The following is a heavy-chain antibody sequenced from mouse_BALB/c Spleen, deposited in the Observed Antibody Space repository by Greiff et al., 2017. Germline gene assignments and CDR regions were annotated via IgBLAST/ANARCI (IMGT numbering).Heavy chain of an antibody. Sequence: EVMLVESGGGLVKPGGSLKLSCAASGFTFSDYYMYWVRQTPEKRLDWVATISDGGSYTYYPDSVKGRFTISRDNAKNNLYLQMSSLKSEDTAMYYCARVAYGYAMDYWGQGTSVTVSS. V-gene: IGHV5-4*02. CDR3: ARVAYGYAMDY. CDR2: ISDGGSYT. CDR1: GFTFSDYY. D-gene: IGHD1-1*01. J-gene: IGHJ4*01.